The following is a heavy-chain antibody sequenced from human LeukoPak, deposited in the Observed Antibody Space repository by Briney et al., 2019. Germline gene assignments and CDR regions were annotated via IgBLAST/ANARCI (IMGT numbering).Heavy chain of an antibody. CDR1: GGSISSYY. V-gene: IGHV4-59*01. J-gene: IGHJ4*02. CDR3: ARDQEYSGSYYRYFDY. D-gene: IGHD1-26*01. Sequence: SETLSLTCTVSGGSISSYYWSWIRQPPGKGLEWIGYIYYSGSTNYNPSLKSRVTMSVDTSKNQFSLELTSVTAADTAVYYCARDQEYSGSYYRYFDYWGQGTLVTVSS. CDR2: IYYSGST.